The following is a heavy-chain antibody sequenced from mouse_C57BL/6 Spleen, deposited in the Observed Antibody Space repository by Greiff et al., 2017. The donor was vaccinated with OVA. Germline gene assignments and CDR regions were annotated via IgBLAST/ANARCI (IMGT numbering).Heavy chain of an antibody. CDR3: ARRGNWYYFDY. D-gene: IGHD4-1*01. Sequence: VQLQESGAELVRPGTSVKMSCKASGYTFTNYWIGWAKQRPGHGLEWIGDIYPGGGYTNYNEKFKGKATVTADKSSSTAYMQFSSLTSEDSAIYYCARRGNWYYFDYWGQGTTLTVSS. V-gene: IGHV1-63*01. CDR1: GYTFTNYW. J-gene: IGHJ2*01. CDR2: IYPGGGYT.